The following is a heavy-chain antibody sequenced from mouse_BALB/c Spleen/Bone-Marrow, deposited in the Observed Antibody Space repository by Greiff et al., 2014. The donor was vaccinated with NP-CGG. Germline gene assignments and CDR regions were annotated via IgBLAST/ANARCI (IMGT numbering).Heavy chain of an antibody. Sequence: VQLQQPGTELVMPGASVKMSCKASGYAFTDRWIHWVKQRPGQRLEWIGAIDTSDSYTNYNQKFKGRATLTVDESSSTAYIHLSSLTSEDSAVYYCARGGDDFSLDYWGQRTSVTVSS. CDR2: IDTSDSYT. CDR3: ARGGDDFSLDY. V-gene: IGHV1-69*01. D-gene: IGHD2-4*01. CDR1: GYAFTDRW. J-gene: IGHJ4*01.